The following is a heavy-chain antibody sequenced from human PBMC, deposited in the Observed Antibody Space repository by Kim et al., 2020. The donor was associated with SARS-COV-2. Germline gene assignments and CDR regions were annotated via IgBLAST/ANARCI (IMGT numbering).Heavy chain of an antibody. J-gene: IGHJ3*02. CDR3: ARHLRTNDYGDRDAFDI. V-gene: IGHV4-59*08. CDR2: IYYSGST. Sequence: SETLSLTCTVSGGAISSYYWSWIRQPPGKGLEWIGYIYYSGSTNYNPSLKSRVTISVDTSKNQFSLKLSSVTAADTAVYYCARHLRTNDYGDRDAFDIWGQGTIVTVSS. D-gene: IGHD4-17*01. CDR1: GGAISSYY.